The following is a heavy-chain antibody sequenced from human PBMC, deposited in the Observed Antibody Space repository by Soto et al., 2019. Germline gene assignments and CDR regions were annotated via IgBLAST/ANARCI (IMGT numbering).Heavy chain of an antibody. D-gene: IGHD3-9*01. J-gene: IGHJ4*02. V-gene: IGHV3-23*01. Sequence: WGGLIVSCATSEFTFSIYAMSLVRQAPGKGLEWVSAISGSGGSTYYADSVKGRFTISRDNSKNTLYLQMNSLRAEDTAVYYCAKDVIDWLKYYFDYWGQGTMVTVSS. CDR3: AKDVIDWLKYYFDY. CDR1: EFTFSIYA. CDR2: ISGSGGST.